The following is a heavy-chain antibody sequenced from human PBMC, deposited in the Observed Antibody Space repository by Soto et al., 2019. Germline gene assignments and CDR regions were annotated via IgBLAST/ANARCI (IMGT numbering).Heavy chain of an antibody. CDR2: IYYSGST. CDR1: GGSISSYY. J-gene: IGHJ4*02. D-gene: IGHD5-18*01. CDR3: ARGGGTAMVYFDY. V-gene: IGHV4-59*01. Sequence: SETLSINCTVSGGSISSYYWSWIRQPPGKGLEWIGYIYYSGSTNYNPSLKSRVTISVDTSKNQFSLKLSSVTAADTAVYYCARGGGTAMVYFDYWGQGTLVTVSS.